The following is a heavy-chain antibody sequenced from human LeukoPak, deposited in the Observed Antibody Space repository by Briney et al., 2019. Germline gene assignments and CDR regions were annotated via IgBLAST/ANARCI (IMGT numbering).Heavy chain of an antibody. CDR1: GLTFDDYG. CDR2: INWNGGGT. V-gene: IGHV3-20*04. CDR3: AKGAYCGGDCYATYFQH. J-gene: IGHJ1*01. D-gene: IGHD2-21*02. Sequence: GGSLRLSCAASGLTFDDYGMSWVRQAPGKGLEWVSGINWNGGGTGYEDSVKGRFTISRDNAKNSLYLQMNSLRAEDTALYYCAKGAYCGGDCYATYFQHWGQGTLVTVSS.